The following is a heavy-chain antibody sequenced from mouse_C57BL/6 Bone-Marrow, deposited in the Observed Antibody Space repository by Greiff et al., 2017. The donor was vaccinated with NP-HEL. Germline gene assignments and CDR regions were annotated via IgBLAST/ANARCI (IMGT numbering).Heavy chain of an antibody. J-gene: IGHJ4*01. CDR1: GYTFTSYW. CDR3: ARHYGYYAMVY. D-gene: IGHD1-1*02. Sequence: QVQLQQPGAELVRPGSSVKLSCKASGYTFTSYWMHWVKQRPIQGLEWIGNIDPSDSETHYNQKFKDKATLTVDKSSSTAYMQLSSLTSEDSAVYYCARHYGYYAMVYWGQGTSVTVSS. V-gene: IGHV1-52*01. CDR2: IDPSDSET.